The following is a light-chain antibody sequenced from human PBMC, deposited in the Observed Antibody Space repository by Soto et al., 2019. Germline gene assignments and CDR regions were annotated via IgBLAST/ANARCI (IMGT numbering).Light chain of an antibody. CDR3: QQYGSSPRT. CDR2: GAS. V-gene: IGKV3-20*01. J-gene: IGKJ1*01. CDR1: QSVGIN. Sequence: EIVMTQSPATLSVSPGEGATLSCRASQSVGINLAWYQQKPGQAPRLLIYGASRRASGIPERFSGSGSGTDFTLTISRLEPEDFAVYYCQQYGSSPRTFGQGTKVDIK.